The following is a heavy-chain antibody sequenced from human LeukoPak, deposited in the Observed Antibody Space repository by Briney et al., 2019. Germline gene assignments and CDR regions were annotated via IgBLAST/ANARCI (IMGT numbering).Heavy chain of an antibody. V-gene: IGHV3-30*02. CDR2: IRYDGSNK. D-gene: IGHD3-10*01. CDR3: AKDWGVDYYFDY. CDR1: GITVSSNF. Sequence: PGGSLRLSCAASGITVSSNFMSWVRQAPGKGLEWVAFIRYDGSNKYYADSVKGRFTISRDNSKNTLYLQMNSLRAEDTAVYYCAKDWGVDYYFDYWGQGTLVTVSS. J-gene: IGHJ4*02.